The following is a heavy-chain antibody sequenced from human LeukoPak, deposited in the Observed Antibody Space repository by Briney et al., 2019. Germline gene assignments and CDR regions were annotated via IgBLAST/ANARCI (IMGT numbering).Heavy chain of an antibody. CDR2: IIPIFGTA. J-gene: IGHJ4*02. Sequence: SVKVSCKASGGTFSSYAISWVRQAPGQGREWMGRIIPIFGTANYAQKFQGRVTITTDESTSTAYMELSSLRSEDTAVYYCASLDRYSSSDYWGQGTLVTVSS. CDR1: GGTFSSYA. V-gene: IGHV1-69*05. CDR3: ASLDRYSSSDY. D-gene: IGHD6-6*01.